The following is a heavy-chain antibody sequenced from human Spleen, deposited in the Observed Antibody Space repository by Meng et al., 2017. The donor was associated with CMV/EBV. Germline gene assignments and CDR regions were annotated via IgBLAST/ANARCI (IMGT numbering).Heavy chain of an antibody. Sequence: QVQLQQWGAGLLKPSEXLSLTCAVYGGSFSGYYWSWIRQPPGKGLEWIGEINHSGSTNYNPSLKSRVTISVDTSKNQFSLKLSSVTAADTAVYYCARGRPYMVRGVHWFDPWGQGTLVTVSS. CDR2: INHSGST. CDR3: ARGRPYMVRGVHWFDP. D-gene: IGHD3-10*01. V-gene: IGHV4-34*01. J-gene: IGHJ5*02. CDR1: GGSFSGYY.